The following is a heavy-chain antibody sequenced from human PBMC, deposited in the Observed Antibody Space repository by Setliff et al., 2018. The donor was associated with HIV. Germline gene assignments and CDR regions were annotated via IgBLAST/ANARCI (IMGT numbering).Heavy chain of an antibody. CDR2: IYHDGTT. CDR1: GYSISSGYY. V-gene: IGHV4-38-2*01. D-gene: IGHD1-26*01. J-gene: IGHJ4*02. CDR3: ARLRGASGYYVFDY. Sequence: SETLSLTCAVSGYSISSGYYWGWIRQPPGKGLEWIGSIYHDGTTYYSPSLMSRVTTSVDTSKNQFSLRLSSLTAADTAVYYCARLRGASGYYVFDYWGQGTLVTSPQ.